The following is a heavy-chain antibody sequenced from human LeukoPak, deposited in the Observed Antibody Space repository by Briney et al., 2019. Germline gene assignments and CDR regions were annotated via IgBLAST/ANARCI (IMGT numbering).Heavy chain of an antibody. V-gene: IGHV3-64D*06. CDR1: GFTFSSYA. Sequence: GGSLRLSCAASGFTFSSYAMHWVRQAPGKGLEYVSYISSNGDCTYYADSVKGRFTISRDNSKNTLYLQMSSLGAEDTAVYYCVNVGYYGSGGYFFDYWGQGTLVTVSS. D-gene: IGHD3-10*01. CDR3: VNVGYYGSGGYFFDY. J-gene: IGHJ4*02. CDR2: ISSNGDCT.